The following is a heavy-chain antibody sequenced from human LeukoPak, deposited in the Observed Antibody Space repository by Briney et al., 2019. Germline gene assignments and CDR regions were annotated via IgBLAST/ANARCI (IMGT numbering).Heavy chain of an antibody. CDR2: FDPEDGET. CDR3: ATAHPLPQFYYDSSGTFFDI. D-gene: IGHD3-22*01. CDR1: GYTLTELS. J-gene: IGHJ3*02. V-gene: IGHV1-24*01. Sequence: VASVKVSCKVSGYTLTELSMHWVRQAPGKGLEWMGGFDPEDGETIYAQKFQGRVTMTEDTSTDTAYMELSSLRSEDTAVYYCATAHPLPQFYYDSSGTFFDIWGQGTMVTVSS.